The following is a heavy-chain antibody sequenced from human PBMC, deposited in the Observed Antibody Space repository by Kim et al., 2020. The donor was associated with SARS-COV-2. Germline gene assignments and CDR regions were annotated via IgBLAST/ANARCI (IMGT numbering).Heavy chain of an antibody. CDR2: ISGRGGST. J-gene: IGHJ6*03. Sequence: GGSLRLSCAASGFTFSSYAMSWVRQAPGEGLEWVSGISGRGGSTYYADSVKGRFTISRDNSKNTLYLQMNSLRAEDTAVYYCAKTSSSFFDYYYYYMDVWGKGPTVTVSS. V-gene: IGHV3-23*01. CDR3: AKTSSSFFDYYYYYMDV. CDR1: GFTFSSYA. D-gene: IGHD6-6*01.